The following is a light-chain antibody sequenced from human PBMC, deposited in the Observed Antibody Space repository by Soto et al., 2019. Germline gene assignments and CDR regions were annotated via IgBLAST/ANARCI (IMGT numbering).Light chain of an antibody. CDR3: QQGSNWPPGLT. Sequence: EIVLTQSPATLSLSPGERATLSCRASQSVSTYLAWYQQKPGQAPRLLIYDASNRATGIPARFSGSGSGTDFTLTISSLEPEEFAVYYCQQGSNWPPGLTFGGGSKGEI. CDR2: DAS. CDR1: QSVSTY. J-gene: IGKJ4*01. V-gene: IGKV3-11*01.